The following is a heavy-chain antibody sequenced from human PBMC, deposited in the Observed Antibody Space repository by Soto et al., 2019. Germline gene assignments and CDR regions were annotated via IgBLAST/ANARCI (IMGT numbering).Heavy chain of an antibody. CDR2: ISHDGSNK. Sequence: QVQLVESGGGVVQPGRSLRLSCAASGFTFSNYGMHWVRRAPGKGLEWVTIISHDGSNKDYADSVKGRFTVSRDNSKNTLYLPMNSLSAGATAVSYCAMDNNKRWLRPSPAFEVWGHGTMVTVSS. D-gene: IGHD5-12*01. V-gene: IGHV3-30*03. J-gene: IGHJ3*01. CDR1: GFTFSNYG. CDR3: AMDNNKRWLRPSPAFEV.